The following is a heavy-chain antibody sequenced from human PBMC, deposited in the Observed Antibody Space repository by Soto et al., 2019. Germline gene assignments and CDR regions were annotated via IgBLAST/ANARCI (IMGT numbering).Heavy chain of an antibody. Sequence: QLQLQESGPGLVKPSETLSLTCTVSGGSISSSSYYWGWIRQPPGKGLEWIGSIYYSGSTYYNPSLKSRVTISVDTSKNQFSLKLSSVTAADTAVYYCARRTRGGIAAAGYWFDPWGQGTLVTVSS. J-gene: IGHJ5*02. V-gene: IGHV4-39*01. D-gene: IGHD6-13*01. CDR2: IYYSGST. CDR3: ARRTRGGIAAAGYWFDP. CDR1: GGSISSSSYY.